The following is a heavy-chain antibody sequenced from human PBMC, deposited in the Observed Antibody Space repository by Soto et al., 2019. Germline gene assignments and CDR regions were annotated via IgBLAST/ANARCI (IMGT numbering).Heavy chain of an antibody. V-gene: IGHV4-61*01. J-gene: IGHJ4*02. CDR3: ARGDRRLFFGVASTSRGVPFDC. D-gene: IGHD3-3*01. CDR2: IYYSGST. Sequence: QVQLQESGPGLVKPSETLSLTCTVSGGSVSSASYYWSWIRQPRGKGLEWFGYIYYSGSTNYNPSRKSRVTISVDTSKNQDSLKLSSVTAADTAVYYCARGDRRLFFGVASTSRGVPFDCWGQGTLVTVSS. CDR1: GGSVSSASYY.